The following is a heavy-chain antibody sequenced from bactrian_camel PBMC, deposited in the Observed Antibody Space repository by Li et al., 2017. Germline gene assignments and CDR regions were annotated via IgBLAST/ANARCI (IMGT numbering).Heavy chain of an antibody. CDR2: IYNDGTHP. CDR3: IPSSQAYCSRDGCAYG. Sequence: HVQLVESGGGSVQPGGSLRLSCASSGASYQRVCMAWFRQTPGKELEWVASIYNDGTHPRYSDSVKGRFTISGGDNKNTAYVQMDSLQSEDTALYFCIPSSQAYCSRDGCAYGRGQGTQVTVS. CDR1: GASYQRVC. D-gene: IGHD3*01. J-gene: IGHJ4*01. V-gene: IGHV3S6*01.